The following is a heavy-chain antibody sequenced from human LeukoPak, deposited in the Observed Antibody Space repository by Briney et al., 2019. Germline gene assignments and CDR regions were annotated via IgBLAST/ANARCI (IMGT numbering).Heavy chain of an antibody. Sequence: GGSLRLSCAASGFTFSSYGRHWVRQAPGKGLEWVAVIWYDGSNKYYADSVKGRFTISRDNSKNTLYLQMNRLGAEDTAVYYFARDYSRNFDYWGQGTLVTVSS. CDR3: ARDYSRNFDY. J-gene: IGHJ4*02. D-gene: IGHD3-22*01. V-gene: IGHV3-33*01. CDR1: GFTFSSYG. CDR2: IWYDGSNK.